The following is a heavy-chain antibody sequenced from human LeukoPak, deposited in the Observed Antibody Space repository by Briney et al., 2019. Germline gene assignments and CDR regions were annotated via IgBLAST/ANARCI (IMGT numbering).Heavy chain of an antibody. V-gene: IGHV4-39*01. CDR2: IYYSGST. J-gene: IGHJ3*02. CDR3: ARQGVATAGGAFVI. CDR1: GGSISSSSYY. D-gene: IGHD5-12*01. Sequence: SETLSLTCTVSGGSISSSSYYWGWIRQPSGKGLEWIGSIYYSGSTYYNPSLNSRVTISVDTSKNQFSLKLSSVTAADTAVYYCARQGVATAGGAFVIWGQGTMVTVSS.